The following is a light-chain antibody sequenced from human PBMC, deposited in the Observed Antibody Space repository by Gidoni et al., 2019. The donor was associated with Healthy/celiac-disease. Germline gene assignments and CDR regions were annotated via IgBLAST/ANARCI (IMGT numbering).Light chain of an antibody. CDR1: QSVSSSY. CDR2: GAS. CDR3: QQYGSSLYT. J-gene: IGKJ2*01. Sequence: EIVLPQSPGTLSLSQGERATLSCRASQSVSSSYLAWYQQKPGQAPRLLIYGASSRATGIPDRFSSSGSGTDFTLTISRLEPEDFAVYYCQQYGSSLYTFGQGTKLEIK. V-gene: IGKV3-20*01.